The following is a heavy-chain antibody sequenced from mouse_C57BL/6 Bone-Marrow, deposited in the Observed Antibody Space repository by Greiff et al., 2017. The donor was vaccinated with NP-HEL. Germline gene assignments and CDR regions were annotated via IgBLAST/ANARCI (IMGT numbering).Heavy chain of an antibody. J-gene: IGHJ3*01. CDR3: ARLVWLRSWFAY. V-gene: IGHV1-64*01. CDR2: IHPNSGST. D-gene: IGHD2-2*01. Sequence: QVRLQQPGAELVKPGASVKLSCKASGYTFTSYWMHWVKQRPGQGLEWIGMIHPNSGSTNYNEKFKSKATLTVDKSSSTAYMQLSSLTSEDSAVYDCARLVWLRSWFAYWGQGTLVTVSA. CDR1: GYTFTSYW.